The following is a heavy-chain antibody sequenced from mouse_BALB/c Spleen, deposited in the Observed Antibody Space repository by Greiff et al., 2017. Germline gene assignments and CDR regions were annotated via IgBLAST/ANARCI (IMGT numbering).Heavy chain of an antibody. D-gene: IGHD2-4*01. J-gene: IGHJ4*01. Sequence: EVKLMESGGGLVKPGGSLKLSCAASGFTFSSYTMSWVRQTPEKRLEWVATISDGGSYTYYPDSVKGRFTISRDNAKNNLYLQMSSLKSEDTAMYYCARVMITTDAMDYWGQGTSVTVSS. CDR3: ARVMITTDAMDY. V-gene: IGHV5-4*02. CDR1: GFTFSSYT. CDR2: ISDGGSYT.